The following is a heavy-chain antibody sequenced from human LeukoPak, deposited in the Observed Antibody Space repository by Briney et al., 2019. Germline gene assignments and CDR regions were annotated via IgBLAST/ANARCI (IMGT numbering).Heavy chain of an antibody. J-gene: IGHJ4*01. CDR2: ISGSGGST. D-gene: IGHD3-16*01. CDR3: ARGGSTYFDS. CDR1: GFTFISYS. V-gene: IGHV3-23*01. Sequence: PGGSLRLSCAASGFTFISYSMSWVRQAPGKGLEWVSAISGSGGSTYYADSVKGRFTISRDNSKNTLYLQMNSLRGEDTAVYYCARGGSTYFDSWGHGTLVTVSS.